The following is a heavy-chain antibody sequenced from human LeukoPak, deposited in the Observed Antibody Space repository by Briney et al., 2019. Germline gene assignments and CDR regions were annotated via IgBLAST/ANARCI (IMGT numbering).Heavy chain of an antibody. D-gene: IGHD3-22*01. J-gene: IGHJ5*02. V-gene: IGHV1-46*01. CDR2: INPSGGST. CDR3: ARVGYDSSGYSNWFDP. CDR1: GYTFTSYY. Sequence: GASVKVSCKASGYTFTSYYMHWVRQAPGQGLEWMGIINPSGGSTSYAQKFQGRVTMTRDTSTSTVYMELSSLRSEDTAVYYYARVGYDSSGYSNWFDPWGQGTLVTVSS.